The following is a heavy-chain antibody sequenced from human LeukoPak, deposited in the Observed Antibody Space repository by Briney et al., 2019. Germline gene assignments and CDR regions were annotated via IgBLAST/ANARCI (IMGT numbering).Heavy chain of an antibody. CDR1: GFTFSTYD. D-gene: IGHD3-22*01. CDR2: ISASGGST. Sequence: PGGSLRLSCAASGFTFSTYDMSWVRQAPGKGLEWVSVISASGGSTYYADSVKGRFTISRDNSKNTLYLQMNSLRAEDAAVYYCAKDYNSGWYFFDYWGQGTLVTVSS. V-gene: IGHV3-23*01. J-gene: IGHJ4*02. CDR3: AKDYNSGWYFFDY.